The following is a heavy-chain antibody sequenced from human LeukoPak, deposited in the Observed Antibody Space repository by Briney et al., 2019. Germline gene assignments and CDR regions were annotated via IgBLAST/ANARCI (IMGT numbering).Heavy chain of an antibody. D-gene: IGHD2-15*01. CDR3: TTRSPARYCSDGACYSSADY. CDR2: IWYDGSNK. V-gene: IGHV3-33*01. Sequence: PGGSLRLSCAASGFTFSSYGMHWVRQAPGKGLEWVAVIWYDGSNKYYADSVKGRFTISRDNSKNTLYLQMNSLRAEDTAVYYCTTRSPARYCSDGACYSSADYWGQGTLVTVSS. J-gene: IGHJ4*02. CDR1: GFTFSSYG.